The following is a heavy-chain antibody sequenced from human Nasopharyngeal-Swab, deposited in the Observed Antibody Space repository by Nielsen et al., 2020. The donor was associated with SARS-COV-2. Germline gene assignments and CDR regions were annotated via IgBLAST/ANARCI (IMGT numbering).Heavy chain of an antibody. D-gene: IGHD6-19*01. CDR2: IYSGGST. J-gene: IGHJ6*02. Sequence: GGSLRLSCAASGFTASSNYMSWVRQAPGKGLEWVSVIYSGGSTYYADSVKGRFTISRDNSKNTLYLQMNSLRAEDTAVYFCARDLYRQQWPLYNYYGMDVWGQGTTVTVSS. CDR1: GFTASSNY. V-gene: IGHV3-53*01. CDR3: ARDLYRQQWPLYNYYGMDV.